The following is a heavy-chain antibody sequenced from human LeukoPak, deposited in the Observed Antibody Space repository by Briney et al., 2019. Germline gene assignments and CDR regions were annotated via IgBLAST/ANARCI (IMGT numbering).Heavy chain of an antibody. CDR2: ISGSGGST. CDR1: GFTFSNYA. V-gene: IGHV3-23*01. CDR3: ARPSPDYYDSSGYYYLPDY. Sequence: GGSLRLSCAASGFTFSNYAMTWVRQAPGKGLEWVSAISGSGGSTYYADSVKGRFIISRDNSKNTLYLQMNSPRAEDTAVYYCARPSPDYYDSSGYYYLPDYWGQGTLVTVSS. J-gene: IGHJ4*02. D-gene: IGHD3-22*01.